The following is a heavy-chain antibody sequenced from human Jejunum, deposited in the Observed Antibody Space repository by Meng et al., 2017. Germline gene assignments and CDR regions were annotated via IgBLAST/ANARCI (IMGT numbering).Heavy chain of an antibody. CDR1: GYFFTSFG. CDR2: ISGNNGKT. J-gene: IGHJ4*02. D-gene: IGHD1-26*01. V-gene: IGHV1-18*01. CDR3: ARTLPHSSGDKRGLDY. Sequence: QVQRVQSGAEVKKPGASVKVSCQASGYFFTSFGISWVRQSPGQGLEWMGWISGNNGKTDYAQKFQGRVILTTETSTSTAYMELRGLRSDDTAVYYCARTLPHSSGDKRGLDYWGQGTLVTVSS.